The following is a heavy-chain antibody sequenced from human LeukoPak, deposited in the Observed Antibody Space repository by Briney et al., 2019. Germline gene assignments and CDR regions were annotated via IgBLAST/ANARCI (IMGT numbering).Heavy chain of an antibody. CDR2: IYYSGST. CDR1: GGSISSYY. CDR3: ARETAVAGTFDY. D-gene: IGHD6-19*01. J-gene: IGHJ4*02. Sequence: TLSLTXXXSGGSISSYYWSWIRQPPGKGLEWIGYIYYSGSTNYNPSLTSRVTISVDTSKNQFSLKLSSVTAADTAAYYCARETAVAGTFDYWGQGTLVTVSS. V-gene: IGHV4-59*01.